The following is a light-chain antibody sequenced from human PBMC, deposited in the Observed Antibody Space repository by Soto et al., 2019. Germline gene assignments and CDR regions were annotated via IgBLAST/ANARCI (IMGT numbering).Light chain of an antibody. CDR1: QSINIY. V-gene: IGKV1-39*01. CDR2: AAS. Sequence: DIQMTQSPSSLSASVGDRVTITCRASQSINIYVNWYQQKPGKAPKVLIHAASSLLSGVPSRFSGSGSGTDFTLTISSLQPEDFARYYCQQSYSIQWTFGQGTKVEIK. CDR3: QQSYSIQWT. J-gene: IGKJ1*01.